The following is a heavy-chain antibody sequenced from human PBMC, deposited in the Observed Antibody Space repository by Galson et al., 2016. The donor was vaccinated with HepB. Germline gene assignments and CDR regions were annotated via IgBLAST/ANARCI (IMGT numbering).Heavy chain of an antibody. CDR3: ARAYYYGSGSQPYYFDY. CDR1: GFTFSTYW. D-gene: IGHD3-10*01. CDR2: IKQDGSEK. Sequence: SLRLSCAASGFTFSTYWMSWVRQAPGKGLEWVANIKQDGSEKDYVDSVKGRFTISRDNAKHSLYLQMNSLRAEDTAVYYCARAYYYGSGSQPYYFDYWGQGTLVTVPS. V-gene: IGHV3-7*03. J-gene: IGHJ4*02.